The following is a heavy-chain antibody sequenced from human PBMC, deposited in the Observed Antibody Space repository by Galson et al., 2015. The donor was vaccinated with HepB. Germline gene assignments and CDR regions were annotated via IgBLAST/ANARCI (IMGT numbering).Heavy chain of an antibody. J-gene: IGHJ4*02. Sequence: SVKVSCKASGGTFSSYAISWVRQAPGQGLEWMGGIIPIFGTANYAQKFQGRVTITADESTSTAYMELSSLRSEDTAVYYWARDRWPCSSTSCYTIDYWGQGTLATVSS. CDR2: IIPIFGTA. CDR3: ARDRWPCSSTSCYTIDY. V-gene: IGHV1-69*13. CDR1: GGTFSSYA. D-gene: IGHD2-2*02.